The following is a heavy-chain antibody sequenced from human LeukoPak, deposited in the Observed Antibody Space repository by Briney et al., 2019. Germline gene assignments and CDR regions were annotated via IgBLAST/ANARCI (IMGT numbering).Heavy chain of an antibody. CDR2: ILSTGST. J-gene: IGHJ5*02. D-gene: IGHD3-10*01. CDR1: GGSVGSYS. CDR3: ARGHSGCDHWFDP. Sequence: SETLSLTCTVSGGSVGSYSWSWIRQPAGKGLEWIGRILSTGSTNYNPSLKSRGTMSVDRSKNQFSLKVTPVTAADTAVYYCARGHSGCDHWFDPWGQGTLVTVSS. V-gene: IGHV4-4*07.